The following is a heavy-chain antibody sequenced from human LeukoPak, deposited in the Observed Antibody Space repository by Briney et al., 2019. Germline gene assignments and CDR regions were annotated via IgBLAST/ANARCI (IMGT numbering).Heavy chain of an antibody. CDR3: AKDPFGDFWSGYYTGYFDY. CDR1: GFTFSRYA. J-gene: IGHJ4*02. D-gene: IGHD3-3*01. Sequence: PGGYLRLSYELSGFTFSRYAMSCVCQAPVEGLEWVSAVSRSRVSEYYADPLRGRFTIYREYSKHTVYLQMHNLRGEETRVSYCAKDPFGDFWSGYYTGYFDYWGQGTLVTVSS. V-gene: IGHV3-23*01. CDR2: VSRSRVSE.